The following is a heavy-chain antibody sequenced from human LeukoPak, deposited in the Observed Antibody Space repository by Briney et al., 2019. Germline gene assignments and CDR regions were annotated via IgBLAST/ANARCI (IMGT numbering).Heavy chain of an antibody. CDR2: ISGDGSST. Sequence: PGGSLRLSCAASGFTFSSYWMHWVRQAPGKGLVWVSRISGDGSSTTYAESVKGRFTIPRDNAKNTLYLQMNSLRAEDTAVYYCARELPFDYWGQGTLVTVSS. V-gene: IGHV3-74*01. CDR3: ARELPFDY. J-gene: IGHJ4*02. CDR1: GFTFSSYW.